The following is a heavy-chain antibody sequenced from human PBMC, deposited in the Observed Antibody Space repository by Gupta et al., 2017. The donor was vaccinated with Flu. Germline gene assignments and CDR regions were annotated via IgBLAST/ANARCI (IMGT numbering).Heavy chain of an antibody. J-gene: IGHJ2*01. Sequence: WVRQAPGKGLEWVAVISYDGRYKYYADSVKGRFTISRDNSKNTLYLQMNSLRVEDTSVYYCAKDSGGYCGDDSCFWWYFDVWGRGAPVTVSS. CDR2: ISYDGRYK. CDR3: AKDSGGYCGDDSCFWWYFDV. V-gene: IGHV3-30*18. D-gene: IGHD2-21*01.